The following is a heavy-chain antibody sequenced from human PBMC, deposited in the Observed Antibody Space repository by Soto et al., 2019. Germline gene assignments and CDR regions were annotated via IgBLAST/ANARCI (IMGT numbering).Heavy chain of an antibody. V-gene: IGHV3-23*01. CDR3: AKGGDTDMVPYYYYYYGMDV. D-gene: IGHD5-18*01. Sequence: PGGSLRLSCAASGFTFSSYAMSWVRQAPGKGLEWVSAISGSGGSTYYADSVKGRFTISRDNSKNTLYLQMNSLRAEDTAVYYCAKGGDTDMVPYYYYYYGMDVWGQGTTVTVSS. CDR1: GFTFSSYA. J-gene: IGHJ6*02. CDR2: ISGSGGST.